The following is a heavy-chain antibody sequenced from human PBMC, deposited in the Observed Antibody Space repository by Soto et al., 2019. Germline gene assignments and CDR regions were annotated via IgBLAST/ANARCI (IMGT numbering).Heavy chain of an antibody. CDR3: ARELMYYFDY. CDR1: GGSISSGGYY. J-gene: IGHJ4*02. CDR2: IYYSGST. D-gene: IGHD2-8*01. Sequence: PSETLSLTCTVAGGSISSGGYYWSWLRQHPGKGLEWIGYIYYSGSTYYNPPLKSRVTISVDTSKNQFSLKLSSVTAADTAVYYCARELMYYFDYWGQGTLVTVSS. V-gene: IGHV4-31*03.